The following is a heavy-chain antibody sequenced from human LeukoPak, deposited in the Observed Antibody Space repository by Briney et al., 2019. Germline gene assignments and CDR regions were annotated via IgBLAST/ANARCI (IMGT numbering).Heavy chain of an antibody. J-gene: IGHJ6*04. CDR1: GFTFWHFE. CDR2: ISSPGTTV. CDR3: VLPSDWSQYIDF. D-gene: IGHD6-19*01. V-gene: IGHV3-48*03. Sequence: GGSLRVSCVASGFTFWHFEMNWVRQAPGKGLEWISYISSPGTTVYYADSVKGRFTIARDNAKNSLYLQMSSLRAEDTAVYFYVLPSDWSQYIDFWGKGTTVTVSS.